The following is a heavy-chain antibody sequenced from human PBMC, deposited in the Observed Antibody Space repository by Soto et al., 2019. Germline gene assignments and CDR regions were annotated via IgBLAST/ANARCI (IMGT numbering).Heavy chain of an antibody. CDR3: AREDYGDYGGAFDI. CDR2: IYHSGST. V-gene: IGHV4-30-2*01. D-gene: IGHD4-17*01. CDR1: GGSISSGGYS. Sequence: QLQLQESGSGLVKPSQTLSLTCAVSGGSISSGGYSWSWIRQPPGKGLEWIGYIYHSGSTYYNPSLKSRVTISVARSKNQFSLKLSSVTAADTAVYYCAREDYGDYGGAFDIWGQGTMVTVSS. J-gene: IGHJ3*02.